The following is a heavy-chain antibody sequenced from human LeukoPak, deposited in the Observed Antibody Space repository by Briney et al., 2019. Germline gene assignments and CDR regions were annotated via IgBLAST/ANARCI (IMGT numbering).Heavy chain of an antibody. J-gene: IGHJ4*02. Sequence: SQTLSLTCTVSGGSISSGDYYWSWIRQHPGKGLEWIGYIYYSGSTYYNPSLKSRVTISVDTSKNQFSLKLSSVTAADTAVYYCASRVSYYDSSGYSGYWGQGTLVTVSS. D-gene: IGHD3-22*01. CDR2: IYYSGST. V-gene: IGHV4-30-4*08. CDR1: GGSISSGDYY. CDR3: ASRVSYYDSSGYSGY.